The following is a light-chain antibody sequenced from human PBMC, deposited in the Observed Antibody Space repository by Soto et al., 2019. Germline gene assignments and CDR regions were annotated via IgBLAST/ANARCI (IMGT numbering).Light chain of an antibody. J-gene: IGLJ3*02. Sequence: QLVLTQPPSASGTPGQRVTVSCSGSSSNIESDTVNWYQQLPGTAPKLLIYSNNQRPSGVPDRFSGSKSGTSASLAISGLQSEDEADYYCAAWDDSLNGWVFGGGTKLTVL. V-gene: IGLV1-44*01. CDR1: SSNIESDT. CDR2: SNN. CDR3: AAWDDSLNGWV.